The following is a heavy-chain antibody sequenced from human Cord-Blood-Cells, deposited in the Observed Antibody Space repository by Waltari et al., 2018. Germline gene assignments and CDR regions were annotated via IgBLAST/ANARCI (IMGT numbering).Heavy chain of an antibody. D-gene: IGHD6-6*01. CDR3: ARGGPYSSSSFDY. CDR1: GYSLSSGYY. J-gene: IGHJ4*02. CDR2: IYHSGST. V-gene: IGHV4-38-2*02. Sequence: QVQLQESGPGLVKPSETLSLPCTVSGYSLSSGYYWGWIRQPPGKGLEWIGSIYHSGSTYYNPSLKSRVTISVDTSKNQFSLKLSSVTAADTAVYYCARGGPYSSSSFDYWGQGTLVTVSS.